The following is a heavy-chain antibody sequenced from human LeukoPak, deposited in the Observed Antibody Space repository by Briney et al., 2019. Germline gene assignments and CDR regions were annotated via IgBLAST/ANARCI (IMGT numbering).Heavy chain of an antibody. CDR2: IKQDGSEK. CDR1: GIILSSYW. CDR3: AREFRSGYNSRWFDY. D-gene: IGHD6-19*01. V-gene: IGHV3-7*01. Sequence: GGSLTLSCPASGIILSSYWIRWVRPAPGRGLEWVANIKQDGSEKWYVDSGKGRFTISRDNAKNSLYLQMNSLRVEDTAVYYCAREFRSGYNSRWFDYWGKGTLVTVSS. J-gene: IGHJ5*01.